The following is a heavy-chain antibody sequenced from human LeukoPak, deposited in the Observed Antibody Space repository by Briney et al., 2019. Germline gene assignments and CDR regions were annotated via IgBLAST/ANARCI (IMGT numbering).Heavy chain of an antibody. V-gene: IGHV3-74*01. Sequence: GGSPRLSCAASGFTFSKSWMHWVRQVPGKGLVWVSRIYNDGSTTNYADSVKGRFTISRDNAANTLFLQMSSLRPEDTAVYYCAREKDDHGDPGPLDAWGQGALVTVPS. CDR3: AREKDDHGDPGPLDA. CDR2: IYNDGSTT. D-gene: IGHD4-17*01. CDR1: GFTFSKSW. J-gene: IGHJ5*02.